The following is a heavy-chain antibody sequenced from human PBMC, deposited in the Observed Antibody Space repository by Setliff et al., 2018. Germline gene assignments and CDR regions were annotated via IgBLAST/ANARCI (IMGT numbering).Heavy chain of an antibody. J-gene: IGHJ5*02. CDR1: GDSISSRSYY. CDR3: ARAGPTVTFFRVLVISWWDP. D-gene: IGHD3-3*01. V-gene: IGHV4-61*09. CDR2: FHTGGST. Sequence: PSETLSLTCTVSGDSISSRSYYWTWIRQPAGKGLEWIGHFHTGGSTNYNRSLRSRVSISVDTSKNQFSLKLSSVTAADTATYYCARAGPTVTFFRVLVISWWDPWGQGSLVTVS.